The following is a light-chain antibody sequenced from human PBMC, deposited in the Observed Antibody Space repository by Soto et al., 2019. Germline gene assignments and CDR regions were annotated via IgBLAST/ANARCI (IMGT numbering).Light chain of an antibody. CDR2: GAS. J-gene: IGKJ1*01. CDR1: QSVNSN. CDR3: QQYNNWPLA. Sequence: EIVMTQSPATLSVSPGERATLSCRASQSVNSNLAWYQQKPGQAPRLLIYGASTRATGIPARFSGSGSGTEFTLTISRLQSEDFAVYYCQQYNNWPLAFGQGTKVEIK. V-gene: IGKV3-15*01.